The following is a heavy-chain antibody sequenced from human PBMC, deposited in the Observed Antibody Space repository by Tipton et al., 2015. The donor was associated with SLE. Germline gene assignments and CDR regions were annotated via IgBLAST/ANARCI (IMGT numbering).Heavy chain of an antibody. D-gene: IGHD2-8*01. CDR2: IYISGRT. Sequence: TLSLTCTVSGGSISRGGHYWTWIRQHPGKGLEWIGYIYISGRTHYNPSLKGPFTISLDTSKNQFSLSLISVTAADTAVYYCVRLRSKVLIDYWGQGTLVTVSS. CDR3: VRLRSKVLIDY. J-gene: IGHJ4*02. CDR1: GGSISRGGHY. V-gene: IGHV4-31*01.